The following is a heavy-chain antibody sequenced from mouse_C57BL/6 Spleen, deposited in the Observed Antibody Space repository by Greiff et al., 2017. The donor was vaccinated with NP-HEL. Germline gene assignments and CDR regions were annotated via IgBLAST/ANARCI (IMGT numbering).Heavy chain of an antibody. CDR3: ARHRESYAMDY. J-gene: IGHJ4*01. V-gene: IGHV5-12*01. CDR1: GFTFSDYY. CDR2: ISNGGGST. D-gene: IGHD3-3*01. Sequence: EVQVVESGGGLVQPGGSLKLSCAASGFTFSDYYMYWVRQTPEKRLEWVAYISNGGGSTYYPDTVKGRFTISRDNAKNTLYLQMSRLKSEDTAMYYCARHRESYAMDYWGQGTSVTVSS.